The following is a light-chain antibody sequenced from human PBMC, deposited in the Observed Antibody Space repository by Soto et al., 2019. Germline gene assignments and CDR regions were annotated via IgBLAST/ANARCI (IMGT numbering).Light chain of an antibody. Sequence: DIQMAQSPSTLSASVGERVTIICRASRSIGSCLAWYQQKPGKAPKLLFYDASSLESGVPSRFSGSGSGTEFTLTINSLQPDDFATYYCQQYNIYSWTLGQGTKVDIK. CDR1: RSIGSC. CDR2: DAS. CDR3: QQYNIYSWT. J-gene: IGKJ1*01. V-gene: IGKV1-5*02.